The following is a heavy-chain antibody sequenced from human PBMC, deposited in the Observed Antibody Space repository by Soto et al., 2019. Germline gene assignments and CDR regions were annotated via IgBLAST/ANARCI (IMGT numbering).Heavy chain of an antibody. CDR3: ARKVHCSGGSCYQYYYYGMDA. J-gene: IGHJ6*02. V-gene: IGHV3-33*01. CDR2: IWYDGSNK. CDR1: GFTFSSYG. D-gene: IGHD2-15*01. Sequence: QVQLVETGGGVVQPGRSLRLSCAASGFTFSSYGMHWVRQAPGKGLEWVAVIWYDGSNKYYADSVKGRFTISRDNSKNTLYLQMNSLRAEDTAVYYCARKVHCSGGSCYQYYYYGMDAWGQETTVTVSS.